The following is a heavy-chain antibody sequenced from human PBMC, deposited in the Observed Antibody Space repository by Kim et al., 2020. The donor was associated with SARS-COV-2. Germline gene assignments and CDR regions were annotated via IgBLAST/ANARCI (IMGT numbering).Heavy chain of an antibody. Sequence: GGSLRLSCAVSGFTFTNYEMNWVRQVPGKGLEWLSYISMDGYTTYYADSVKGRLTISRDDAKNLLFLQMNSLRVDDTAVYYCARQAPDYWGQGVQVTVSS. CDR1: GFTFTNYE. CDR3: ARQAPDY. CDR2: ISMDGYTT. J-gene: IGHJ4*02. V-gene: IGHV3-48*03.